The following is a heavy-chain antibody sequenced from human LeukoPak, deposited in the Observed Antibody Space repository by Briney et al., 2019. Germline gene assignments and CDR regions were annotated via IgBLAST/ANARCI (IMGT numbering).Heavy chain of an antibody. CDR2: INHSGST. D-gene: IGHD6-13*01. V-gene: IGHV4-34*01. CDR1: GGTFCGYY. J-gene: IGHJ4*02. Sequence: SETLSLNGAGYGGTFCGYYWSWIRHPPGQGLEWKREINHSGSTNYNPSLKSRVTISVDTSKNQFSLKLSSVTAADTAVYYCARGSVNASRGGSSWYGFVYWGQGTLVTVSS. CDR3: ARGSVNASRGGSSWYGFVY.